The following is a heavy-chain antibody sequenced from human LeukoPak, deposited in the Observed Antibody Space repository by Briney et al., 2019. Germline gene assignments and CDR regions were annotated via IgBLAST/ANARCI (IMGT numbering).Heavy chain of an antibody. J-gene: IGHJ4*02. CDR1: GFTFSSYA. Sequence: GGSLRLSCAASGFTFSSYALHWVRQAPGKGLEWVAVISYDGTFKDYAGSVKGRFTISRDNSESALYLQMNSLRPEDTAVYYCARAYSSYWYGGYWGQGTLVTVSS. V-gene: IGHV3-30-3*01. D-gene: IGHD6-6*01. CDR3: ARAYSSYWYGGY. CDR2: ISYDGTFK.